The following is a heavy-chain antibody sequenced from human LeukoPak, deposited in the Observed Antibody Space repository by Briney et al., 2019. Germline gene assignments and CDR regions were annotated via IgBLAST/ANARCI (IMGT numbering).Heavy chain of an antibody. CDR2: ISYDGSNK. V-gene: IGHV3-30*04. CDR1: GFTFSSYA. CDR3: ASSRTMVRGAPADY. D-gene: IGHD3-10*01. J-gene: IGHJ4*02. Sequence: PGGSLRLSCAASGFTFSSYAMHWVRQAPGKGLEWVAVISYDGSNKYYADSVKGRFTISRDNSKNTLYLQMNSLRAEDTAVYYCASSRTMVRGAPADYWGQGTLVTVSS.